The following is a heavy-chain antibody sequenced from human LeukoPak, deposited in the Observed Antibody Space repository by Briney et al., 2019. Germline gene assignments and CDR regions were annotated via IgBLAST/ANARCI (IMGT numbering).Heavy chain of an antibody. CDR1: GGSISSYY. J-gene: IGHJ2*01. CDR3: ARAYYDTSGYPGWYFDL. CDR2: IYTSGST. Sequence: PSETLSLTCTVSGGSISSYYWGWIRQPAGKGLQWIGRIYTSGSTNYNPSLKSRVTMSVDTSKNQFSLKLTSVTAADTAVYYCARAYYDTSGYPGWYFDLWGRGTLVTVSS. D-gene: IGHD3-22*01. V-gene: IGHV4-4*07.